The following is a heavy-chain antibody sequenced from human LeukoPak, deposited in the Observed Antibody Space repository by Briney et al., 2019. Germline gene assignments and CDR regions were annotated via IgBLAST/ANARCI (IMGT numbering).Heavy chain of an antibody. CDR2: ISGSGCRT. J-gene: IGHJ4*02. Sequence: GGSLRLSCAASGFTFKNYAMSWVRQAPGKGLEGVATISGSGCRTYYADSVNGRFTISIDNSKNKLYLQMNKLRAEDTAVYYCASRYRSRCFDYWGQGPLVTVSS. V-gene: IGHV3-23*01. D-gene: IGHD6-13*01. CDR1: GFTFKNYA. CDR3: ASRYRSRCFDY.